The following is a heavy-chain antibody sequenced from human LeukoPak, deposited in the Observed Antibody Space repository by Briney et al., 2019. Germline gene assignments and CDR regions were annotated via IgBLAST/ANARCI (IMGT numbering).Heavy chain of an antibody. CDR2: ISGSGGTT. Sequence: GGSLRLSCAASGFTFSSYSMNWVRQAPGKGLEWVSGISGSGGTTYYADSVKGRFTISRDDSKNSLSLQVSSLRAEDTAVYYCAKTNGYYSDWGQGTLVTVSS. J-gene: IGHJ4*02. V-gene: IGHV3-23*01. D-gene: IGHD3-22*01. CDR3: AKTNGYYSD. CDR1: GFTFSSYS.